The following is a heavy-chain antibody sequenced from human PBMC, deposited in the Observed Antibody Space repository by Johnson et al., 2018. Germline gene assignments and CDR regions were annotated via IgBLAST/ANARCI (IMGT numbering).Heavy chain of an antibody. CDR3: AKASSSWSYHYYMDV. Sequence: QVQLVQSGGGVVQPGRSLRLSCAASRFTFSFYGMHWVRQAPGKGLEWVALISYYGSNEYYAASVKGRFTVSREKSKNTLYLQMNSRRADDTAVYYCAKASSSWSYHYYMDVWGKGTTVTVSS. CDR2: ISYYGSNE. D-gene: IGHD6-13*01. CDR1: RFTFSFYG. V-gene: IGHV3-30*18. J-gene: IGHJ6*03.